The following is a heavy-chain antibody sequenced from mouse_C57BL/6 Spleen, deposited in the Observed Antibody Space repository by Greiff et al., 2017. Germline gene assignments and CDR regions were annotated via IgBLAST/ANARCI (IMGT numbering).Heavy chain of an antibody. D-gene: IGHD2-4*01. V-gene: IGHV1-80*01. Sequence: QVQLQQSGAELVKPGASVKISCKASGYAFSSYWMNWVKQRPGKGLEWIGQIYPGDGDTNYNGKFKGKATLTADKSSSTAYMQLSSLTSEDSAVYFCARRMITGIYYAMDYWGQGTSVTVSS. CDR3: ARRMITGIYYAMDY. CDR1: GYAFSSYW. CDR2: IYPGDGDT. J-gene: IGHJ4*01.